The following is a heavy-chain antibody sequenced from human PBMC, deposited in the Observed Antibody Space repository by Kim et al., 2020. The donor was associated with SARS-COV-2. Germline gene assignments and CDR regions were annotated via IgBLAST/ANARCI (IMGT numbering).Heavy chain of an antibody. J-gene: IGHJ5*02. D-gene: IGHD2-2*02. V-gene: IGHV4-59*01. CDR2: IYYSGST. Sequence: SETLSLTCTVSGGSISSYYWSWIRQPPGKGLEWIGYIYYSGSTNYNPSLKSRVTISVDTSKNQFSLKLSSVTAADTAVYYCARVKTQLLYEERGLFDPWGQGTLVTVSS. CDR3: ARVKTQLLYEERGLFDP. CDR1: GGSISSYY.